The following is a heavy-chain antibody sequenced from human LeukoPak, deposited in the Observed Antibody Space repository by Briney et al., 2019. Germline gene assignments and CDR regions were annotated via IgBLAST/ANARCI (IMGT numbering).Heavy chain of an antibody. CDR3: AKDGAYGDYEDY. CDR1: GFTFSSYG. Sequence: GGSLRLSCAASGFTFSSYGMPWVRQAPGKGLGWVAFIRYDGSNKYYADSVKGRFTISRDNSKNTLYLQMNSLRAEDTAVYYCAKDGAYGDYEDYWGQGTLVTVSS. J-gene: IGHJ4*02. CDR2: IRYDGSNK. V-gene: IGHV3-30*02. D-gene: IGHD4-17*01.